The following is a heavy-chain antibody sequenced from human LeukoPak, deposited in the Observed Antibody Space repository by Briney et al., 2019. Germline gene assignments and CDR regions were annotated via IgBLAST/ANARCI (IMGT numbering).Heavy chain of an antibody. V-gene: IGHV1-2*02. J-gene: IGHJ4*02. CDR1: GYTFTEHN. D-gene: IGHD6-19*01. CDR2: INPNSGGT. CDR3: ARRMASSGWGDY. Sequence: ASVKVSCKASGYTFTEHNMHWVRQAPGQGLEWMGWINPNSGGTNYAQKFQGRVTMTRDTSISTAYMELSRLRSDDTAVYYCARRMASSGWGDYWGQGTLVTVSS.